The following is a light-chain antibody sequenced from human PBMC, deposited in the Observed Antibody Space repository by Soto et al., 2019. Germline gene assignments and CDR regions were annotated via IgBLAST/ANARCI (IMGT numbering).Light chain of an antibody. J-gene: IGKJ5*01. CDR3: QQSYSTPPIT. V-gene: IGKV1-39*01. Sequence: DIQLTQSPSSLSASVGDRVTITCRASQSIDSYLNWYQQTPGKAPQLLIYAASSLQSGVPSTFSGSGSGTDLTLTISILQPEDFATYYCQQSYSTPPITFGQGTRLEIK. CDR1: QSIDSY. CDR2: AAS.